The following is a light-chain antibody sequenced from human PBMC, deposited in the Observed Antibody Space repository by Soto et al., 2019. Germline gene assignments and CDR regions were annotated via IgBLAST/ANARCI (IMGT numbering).Light chain of an antibody. J-gene: IGKJ5*01. CDR1: QRISSW. CDR2: KAS. V-gene: IGKV1-5*03. CDR3: QQYNSYSLT. Sequence: DIQMTQSPSTLSASVGDRVTITCRASQRISSWLAWYQQKPGKVPKLLIYKASTLKSGVPSRFSGSGSGTEFTLTISILQPDDFATYYCQQYNSYSLTFGQGTRLEIK.